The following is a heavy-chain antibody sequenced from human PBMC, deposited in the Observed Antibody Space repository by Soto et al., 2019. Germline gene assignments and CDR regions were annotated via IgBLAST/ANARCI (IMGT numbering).Heavy chain of an antibody. CDR1: GYTFTGYY. J-gene: IGHJ5*02. CDR3: ARDPYYDSSGYCPVVFDP. CDR2: INPNSGGT. V-gene: IGHV1-2*02. Sequence: GASVKVSCKASGYTFTGYYMHWVRQAPGQGLEWMGWINPNSGGTNYAQKFQGRVTMTRDTSISTAYMELSKLRSDDTAVYYCARDPYYDSSGYCPVVFDPWGQGTLVTVSS. D-gene: IGHD3-22*01.